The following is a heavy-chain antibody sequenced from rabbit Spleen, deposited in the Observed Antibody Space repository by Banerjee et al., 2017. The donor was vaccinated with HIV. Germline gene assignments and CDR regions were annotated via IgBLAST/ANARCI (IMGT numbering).Heavy chain of an antibody. CDR2: FYAGSSSGFT. CDR3: ARDTGSSFSSYGMDL. J-gene: IGHJ6*01. CDR1: GFSLNSGYD. V-gene: IGHV1S40*01. Sequence: QSLEESGGGLVKPGASLTLTCKASGFSLNSGYDMCWVRQAPGKGLEWIASFYAGSSSGFTYSATWAKGRFTCSKTSSTTVTLQMTSLTVADTATYFCARDTGSSFSSYGMDLWGPGTLVTVS. D-gene: IGHD8-1*01.